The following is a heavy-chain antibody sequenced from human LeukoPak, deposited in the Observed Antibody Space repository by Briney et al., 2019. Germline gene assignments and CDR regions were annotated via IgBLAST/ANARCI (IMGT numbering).Heavy chain of an antibody. Sequence: ASVKVSCKASGYTFTGYYMHWVRQAPGQGLEWMGWISAYNGNTNYAQKLQGRVTMTTDTSTSTAYMELRSLRSDDTAVYYCARHPLTSFSTVVFDYWGQGTLVTVSS. V-gene: IGHV1-18*04. CDR3: ARHPLTSFSTVVFDY. D-gene: IGHD4-23*01. J-gene: IGHJ4*02. CDR2: ISAYNGNT. CDR1: GYTFTGYY.